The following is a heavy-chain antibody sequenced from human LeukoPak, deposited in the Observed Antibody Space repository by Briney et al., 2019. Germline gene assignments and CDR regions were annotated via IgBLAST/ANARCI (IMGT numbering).Heavy chain of an antibody. Sequence: GGSLRLSCAASGFTFSSYGMSWVRQAPGKGLEWVSFIRSKAYGGTTEYAAPVKGRFTISRDDYKSIAYLQMNSLKTEDTAVYDCTRDSSGYYYVLSSYWGQGTLVTVSS. CDR2: IRSKAYGGTT. J-gene: IGHJ4*02. CDR3: TRDSSGYYYVLSSY. V-gene: IGHV3-49*04. D-gene: IGHD3-22*01. CDR1: GFTFSSYG.